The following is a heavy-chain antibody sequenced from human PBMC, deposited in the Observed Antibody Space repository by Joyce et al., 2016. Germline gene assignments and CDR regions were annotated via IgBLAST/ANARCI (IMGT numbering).Heavy chain of an antibody. Sequence: EVQLVEAGGALVQPGGSLRLSCAASGFTFSAYEIHWVRQTAGKGLEWVAAIGTAGDPYYAGSVKGRFTSSRENAKSSLFLQMNSLRAEDTAVYYCERERGGGMSAFDIWGQGTMVTVSS. V-gene: IGHV3-13*05. CDR3: ERERGGGMSAFDI. D-gene: IGHD3-16*01. CDR1: GFTFSAYE. J-gene: IGHJ3*02. CDR2: IGTAGDP.